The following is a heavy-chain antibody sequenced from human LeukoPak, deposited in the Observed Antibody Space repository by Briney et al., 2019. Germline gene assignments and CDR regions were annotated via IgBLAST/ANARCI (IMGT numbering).Heavy chain of an antibody. Sequence: GGSLRLSCAASGFTFSDYNMNWVRQAPGKGLEWVSYISSSGSTIYYADSVKGRFTISRDNAKNSLYLQMNSLRAEDTAVYYCAELGITMIGGVWGKGTTVTISS. CDR2: ISSSGSTI. D-gene: IGHD3-10*02. CDR3: AELGITMIGGV. CDR1: GFTFSDYN. J-gene: IGHJ6*04. V-gene: IGHV3-48*04.